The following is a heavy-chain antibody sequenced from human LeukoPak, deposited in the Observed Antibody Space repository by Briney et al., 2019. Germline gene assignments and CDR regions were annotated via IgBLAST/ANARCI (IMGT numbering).Heavy chain of an antibody. CDR2: MNPNSGNT. D-gene: IGHD3-3*01. J-gene: IGHJ4*02. Sequence: ASVKVSCKASGYTFTTHDINWVRQATGQGLEWMGWMNPNSGNTGYAQKFQGRVTMTRNTSISTAYMELSSLRSEDTAVYYCARGHKRFLEWLSATFFDYWGQGTLVTVSS. CDR1: GYTFTTHD. CDR3: ARGHKRFLEWLSATFFDY. V-gene: IGHV1-8*01.